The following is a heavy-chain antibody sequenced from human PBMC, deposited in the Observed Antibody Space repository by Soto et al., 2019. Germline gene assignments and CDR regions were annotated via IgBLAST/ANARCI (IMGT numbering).Heavy chain of an antibody. CDR3: ARGPQVGVVYAFDN. Sequence: GGSLRLSCAASGFTFSSYAMNWVRQAPGKGLEWVSSISSSSGNIYYADSVKGRFTISRDNTKNSLYLQMNSLRAEDAAVYFCARGPQVGVVYAFDNWGQGTLVTVSS. V-gene: IGHV3-21*01. CDR2: ISSSSGNI. D-gene: IGHD2-8*02. CDR1: GFTFSSYA. J-gene: IGHJ4*02.